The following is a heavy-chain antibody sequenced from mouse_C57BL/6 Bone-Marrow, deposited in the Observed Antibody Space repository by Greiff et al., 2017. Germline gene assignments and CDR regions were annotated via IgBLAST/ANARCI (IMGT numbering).Heavy chain of an antibody. V-gene: IGHV1-53*01. J-gene: IGHJ2*01. CDR1: GYTFTSYW. Sequence: QVQLQQPGTELVKPGASVKLSCKASGYTFTSYWMHWVKQRPGQGLEWIGNINPSNGGTNYNEKFKSKATLTVDNSSSTAYMQLSSLTSEDSAVYYCAIITTVVAVYYFDYWGQGTTLTVSS. D-gene: IGHD1-1*01. CDR2: INPSNGGT. CDR3: AIITTVVAVYYFDY.